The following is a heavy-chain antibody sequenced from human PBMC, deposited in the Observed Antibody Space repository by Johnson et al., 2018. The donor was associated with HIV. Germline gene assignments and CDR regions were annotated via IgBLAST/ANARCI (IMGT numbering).Heavy chain of an antibody. CDR3: AKDRNWGRLFDGFDI. Sequence: VQLVESGGGVVQPGRSLRLSCVASGFTLSTYGMHWVRQAPGKGLEWVAVMSYDGSNKYYADSVKGRFTISRDSSKNTLYLQMNSLRPEDTAVYYCAKDRNWGRLFDGFDIWGQGTMVTVSS. CDR2: MSYDGSNK. J-gene: IGHJ3*02. V-gene: IGHV3-30*18. D-gene: IGHD7-27*01. CDR1: GFTLSTYG.